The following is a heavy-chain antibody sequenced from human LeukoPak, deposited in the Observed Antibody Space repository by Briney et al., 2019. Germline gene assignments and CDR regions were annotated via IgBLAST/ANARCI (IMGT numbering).Heavy chain of an antibody. V-gene: IGHV4-31*11. CDR1: GGSFSSDGYY. D-gene: IGHD6-13*01. Sequence: PSETLSLTCGVYGGSFSSDGYYWRWLRQHPGKGLEWIGYIYYSGSTDYNPSLKSRVTISLDTSKNQFSLKLNSMTAADTAVYFCAGGPYSSTCNYWGQGTLVTVSS. J-gene: IGHJ4*02. CDR2: IYYSGST. CDR3: AGGPYSSTCNY.